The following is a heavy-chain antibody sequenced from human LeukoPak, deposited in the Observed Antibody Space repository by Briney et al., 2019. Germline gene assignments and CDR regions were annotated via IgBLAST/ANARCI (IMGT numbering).Heavy chain of an antibody. CDR1: GGSISSSSYY. D-gene: IGHD3-22*01. CDR2: IYYSGST. CDR3: ARAIYYYDSSGYYPPTYYYYGMDV. J-gene: IGHJ6*02. Sequence: SETLSLTCTVSGGSISSSSYYWGWIRQPPGKGLEWIGSIYYSGSTYYNPSLKSRVTISVDTSKNQFSLKLSSVTAADTAVYYCARAIYYYDSSGYYPPTYYYYGMDVWGQGTTVTVSS. V-gene: IGHV4-39*07.